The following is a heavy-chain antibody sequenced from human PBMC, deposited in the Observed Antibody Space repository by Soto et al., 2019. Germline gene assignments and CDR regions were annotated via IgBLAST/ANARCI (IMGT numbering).Heavy chain of an antibody. J-gene: IGHJ2*01. CDR1: GYTFTSYD. V-gene: IGHV1-8*01. D-gene: IGHD6-13*01. Sequence: QVQLVQSGAEVQKPGASVKVSCKASGYTFTSYDINWVRQATGQGLEWMGWMNPNSGNTGYAQKFQGRVTMTSNTSISTAYMELSSLRAEDTAVYYCVRRGFSSSWGYWYFDLWGRGTLVTVSS. CDR3: VRRGFSSSWGYWYFDL. CDR2: MNPNSGNT.